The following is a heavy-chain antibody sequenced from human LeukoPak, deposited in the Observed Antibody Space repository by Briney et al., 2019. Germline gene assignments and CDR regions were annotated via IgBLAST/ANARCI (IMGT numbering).Heavy chain of an antibody. Sequence: GGSLRLSCVASGFTFSSYEMNWVRQAPGKGLEWGSYISSSASTMRYADSVKGRFTISRDNAKNSLYLEMNSLRAEDTAVYYCARDTFGYYWHFDLWGRGTLVTVSS. J-gene: IGHJ2*01. V-gene: IGHV3-48*03. CDR1: GFTFSSYE. D-gene: IGHD3-10*01. CDR3: ARDTFGYYWHFDL. CDR2: ISSSASTM.